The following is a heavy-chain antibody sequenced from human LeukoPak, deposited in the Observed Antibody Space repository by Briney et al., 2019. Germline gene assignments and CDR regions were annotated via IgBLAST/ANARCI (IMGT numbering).Heavy chain of an antibody. V-gene: IGHV3-11*01. CDR1: GFTSSDSY. J-gene: IGHJ4*02. CDR2: ISSSGGST. CDR3: ATGKRRYSN. D-gene: IGHD3-9*01. Sequence: PGGSLRLSCAASGFTSSDSYMSWIRQAPGKGLEWLSYISSSGGSTYYAVSVKGRFTISRDNANNSLYLQMNSLRADDTAIYYCATGKRRYSNWGQGTLVTVSS.